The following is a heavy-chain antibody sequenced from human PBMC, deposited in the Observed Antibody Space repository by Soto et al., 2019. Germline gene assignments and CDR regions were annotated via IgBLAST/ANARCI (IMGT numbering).Heavy chain of an antibody. J-gene: IGHJ4*02. CDR3: AKDIGDFDWQFEY. D-gene: IGHD3-9*01. CDR1: GFTFDDYA. CDR2: ISWNGGSI. V-gene: IGHV3-9*01. Sequence: TGGSLRLSCAASGFTFDDYAMHWVRQASGKGLEWVSGISWNGGSIGYADSVKGRFTISRDNGKNSLYLQMNSLRAEDTALYYCAKDIGDFDWQFEYWGQGTLVTVSS.